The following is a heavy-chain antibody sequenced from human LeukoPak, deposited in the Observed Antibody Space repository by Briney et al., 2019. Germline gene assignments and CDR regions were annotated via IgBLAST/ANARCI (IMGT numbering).Heavy chain of an antibody. Sequence: SVKVSCKASGGTFSSYAISWVRQAPGQGLEWMGGIIPIFGTANYAQKFQGRVTITADKSTSTAYMELSSLRSEDTAVYYCARRGYYNLYDFDYWGQGTLVTVSS. V-gene: IGHV1-69*06. J-gene: IGHJ4*02. CDR3: ARRGYYNLYDFDY. CDR1: GGTFSSYA. CDR2: IIPIFGTA. D-gene: IGHD3-9*01.